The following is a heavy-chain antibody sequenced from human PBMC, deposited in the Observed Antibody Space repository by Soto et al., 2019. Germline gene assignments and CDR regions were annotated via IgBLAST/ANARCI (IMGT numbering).Heavy chain of an antibody. J-gene: IGHJ5*02. Sequence: SETLSLTCAVSGYSISSGYYWGWTRQPPGKGLEGIGSIYHSGNTYYNLSLKSRVTISVDTSTNQFSLKLSSVNAADTAVYYCARDMAVAGTPPVGPWGQGTQVTVS. D-gene: IGHD6-19*01. CDR3: ARDMAVAGTPPVGP. V-gene: IGHV4-38-2*02. CDR2: IYHSGNT. CDR1: GYSISSGYY.